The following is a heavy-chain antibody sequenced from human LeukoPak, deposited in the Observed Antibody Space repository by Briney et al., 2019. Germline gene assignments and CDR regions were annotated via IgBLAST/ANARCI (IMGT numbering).Heavy chain of an antibody. Sequence: SETLSLTCTVSGYSISSGYYWGWIRQPPGKGLEWIGEINHSGSTNYNPSLKSRVTISVDTSKNQFSLKLSSVTAADTAVYYCRSGIVKDYWGQGTLVTVSS. CDR1: GYSISSGYY. V-gene: IGHV4-38-2*02. D-gene: IGHD6-19*01. J-gene: IGHJ4*02. CDR3: RSGIVKDY. CDR2: INHSGST.